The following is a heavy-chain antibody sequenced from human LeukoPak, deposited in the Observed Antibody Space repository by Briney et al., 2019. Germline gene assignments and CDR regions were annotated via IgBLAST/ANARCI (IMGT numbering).Heavy chain of an antibody. CDR1: GFTFSSYW. Sequence: GGSLRLSCAASGFTFSSYWMSWVRQAPGKGLEWVANIKPDGSEKYYVDSVKGRFTISRDNAKKSLYLQMNSLRAEDTAVYHCASLRMAAVDTGVDYWGQGTLVTVSS. CDR2: IKPDGSEK. J-gene: IGHJ4*02. CDR3: ASLRMAAVDTGVDY. D-gene: IGHD6-13*01. V-gene: IGHV3-7*03.